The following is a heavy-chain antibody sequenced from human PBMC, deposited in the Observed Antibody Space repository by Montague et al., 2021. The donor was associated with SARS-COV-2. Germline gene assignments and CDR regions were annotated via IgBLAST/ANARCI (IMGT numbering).Heavy chain of an antibody. Sequence: SLRLSCAASGFTFSSYSMNWVRQAPGKGLEWVSYISSSSSTIYYADSVKGRFTISRDNAKNSLYLQMNSLRDEDTAVYYCARLDPEDLKYYYDSSGFAFDIWGQGTMVTVSS. J-gene: IGHJ3*02. V-gene: IGHV3-48*02. CDR3: ARLDPEDLKYYYDSSGFAFDI. D-gene: IGHD3-22*01. CDR1: GFTFSSYS. CDR2: ISSSSSTI.